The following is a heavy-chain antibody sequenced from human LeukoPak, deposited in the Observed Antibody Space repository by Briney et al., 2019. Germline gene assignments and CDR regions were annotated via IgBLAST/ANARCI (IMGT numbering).Heavy chain of an antibody. J-gene: IGHJ5*02. CDR3: ARHSQVVRGWFDP. CDR2: IFHSGST. Sequence: PSETLSLTCTVSGGSISSYYWSWIRQPPGKGLEWIGYIFHSGSTNYSPSLKSRVTMSVDTSKSQFSLKLSSVTAADTAVYYCARHSQVVRGWFDPWGQGILVTVSS. D-gene: IGHD3-10*01. CDR1: GGSISSYY. V-gene: IGHV4-59*08.